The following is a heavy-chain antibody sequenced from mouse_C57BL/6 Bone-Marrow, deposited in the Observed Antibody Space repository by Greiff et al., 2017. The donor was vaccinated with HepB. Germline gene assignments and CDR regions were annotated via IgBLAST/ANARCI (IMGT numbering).Heavy chain of an antibody. Sequence: VQLQQSGAELVRPGASVKLSCTASGFNIKDDYMHWVKQRPEQGLEWIGWIDPENGDTEYASKFQGKATITADTSSNTAYLQLSSLTSEDTAVYYCTTSAYDYVDYWGQGTTLTVSS. CDR2: IDPENGDT. CDR3: TTSAYDYVDY. D-gene: IGHD2-4*01. J-gene: IGHJ2*01. CDR1: GFNIKDDY. V-gene: IGHV14-4*01.